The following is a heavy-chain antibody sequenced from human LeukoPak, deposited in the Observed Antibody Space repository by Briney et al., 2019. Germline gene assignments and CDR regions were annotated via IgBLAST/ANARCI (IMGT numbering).Heavy chain of an antibody. CDR1: GFTFSSCA. Sequence: GGSLRLSCAASGFTFSSCAMTWVRQAPGKGLEWVSGISGSGGSTYCADSVKGRFTISRDNSKNTLYLQTNSLRAEDTAVYYCAKGSYSSGWYESDYWGQGTLVTVSS. CDR2: ISGSGGST. J-gene: IGHJ4*02. D-gene: IGHD6-19*01. V-gene: IGHV3-23*01. CDR3: AKGSYSSGWYESDY.